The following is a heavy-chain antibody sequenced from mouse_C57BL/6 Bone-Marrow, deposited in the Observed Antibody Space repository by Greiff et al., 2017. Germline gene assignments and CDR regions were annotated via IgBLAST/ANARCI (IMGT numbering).Heavy chain of an antibody. V-gene: IGHV3-6*01. CDR1: GYSITSGYY. CDR2: ISYDGSN. D-gene: IGHD2-2*01. CDR3: ASDGYGGFAY. Sequence: DVQLQESGPGLVKPSQSLSLTCSVTGYSITSGYYWNWIRQFPGNKLEWMGYISYDGSNNYNPSLKNRISITRDTSKNQFFLKLNSVTTEDTATYYCASDGYGGFAYWGQGTLVTVS. J-gene: IGHJ3*01.